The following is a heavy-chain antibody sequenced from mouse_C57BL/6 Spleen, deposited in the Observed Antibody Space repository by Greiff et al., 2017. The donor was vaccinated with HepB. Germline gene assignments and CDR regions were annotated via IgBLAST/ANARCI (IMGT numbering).Heavy chain of an antibody. Sequence: EVQLQESGPGMVKPSQSLSLTCTVTGYSITSGYDWHWIRHFPGNKLEWMGYISYSGSTNYNPSLKSRISITHDTSKNHFFLKLNSVTTEDTATYYCARRNRYYFDYWGQGTTLTVSS. V-gene: IGHV3-1*01. CDR3: ARRNRYYFDY. D-gene: IGHD2-1*01. CDR1: GYSITSGYD. CDR2: ISYSGST. J-gene: IGHJ2*01.